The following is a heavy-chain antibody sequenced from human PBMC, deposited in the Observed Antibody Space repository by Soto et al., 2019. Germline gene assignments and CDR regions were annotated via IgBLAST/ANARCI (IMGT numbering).Heavy chain of an antibody. CDR1: GFSFSTYA. J-gene: IGHJ4*02. Sequence: QVQLVESGGGVVHPGNSLRLSCAASGFSFSTYAMHRVRQAPGKGLEWVAVISYSGSDKLYADSVKDRFTISRDNSKNTLYLQMENLRPEDTAVYFCARVLRSHSSGWYDGFDYWGQGTLVTVSS. CDR2: ISYSGSDK. D-gene: IGHD6-19*01. CDR3: ARVLRSHSSGWYDGFDY. V-gene: IGHV3-30-3*01.